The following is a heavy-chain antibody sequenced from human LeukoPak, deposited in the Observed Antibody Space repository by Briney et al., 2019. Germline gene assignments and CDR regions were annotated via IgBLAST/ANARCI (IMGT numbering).Heavy chain of an antibody. Sequence: GGSLRLSCAASGFNFSTYAMSWVRQAPGKGLEWVLVISGSGGNTYYADSVKGRFTISRDNSKNTLYLQMSSLRAEDTAIYSCAKARGSTFYYFDYWGQGTLVTVSS. CDR3: AKARGSTFYYFDY. CDR1: GFNFSTYA. J-gene: IGHJ4*02. D-gene: IGHD6-13*01. V-gene: IGHV3-23*01. CDR2: ISGSGGNT.